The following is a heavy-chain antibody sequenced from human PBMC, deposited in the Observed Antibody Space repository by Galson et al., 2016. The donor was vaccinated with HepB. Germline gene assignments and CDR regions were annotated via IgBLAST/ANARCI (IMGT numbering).Heavy chain of an antibody. Sequence: QSGAEVKKPGESLNISCKTSGFRFTSYYIAWVRQVPGKGLEWVGIIHPGESAIRYSPSFRSHITFSVDKSTDTAYLQATSLKPSDTVAYHSARRLRGAWSPCFDPWGQGTLVTVSS. V-gene: IGHV5-51*01. J-gene: IGHJ5*02. CDR2: IHPGESAI. D-gene: IGHD2-21*01. CDR3: ARRLRGAWSPCFDP. CDR1: GFRFTSYY.